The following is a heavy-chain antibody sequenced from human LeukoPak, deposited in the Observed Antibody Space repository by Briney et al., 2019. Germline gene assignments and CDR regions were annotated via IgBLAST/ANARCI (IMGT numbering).Heavy chain of an antibody. D-gene: IGHD1-1*01. J-gene: IGHJ4*02. CDR3: ATNDVRGYYFDY. CDR1: GFTFSSYA. CDR2: ISYDGSNK. V-gene: IGHV3-30-3*01. Sequence: GGSLRLSCAASGFTFSSYAMHWVRQAPGKGLEWVAVISYDGSNKYYADSVKGRFTISRDNSKNTLYLQMNSLRAEDTAVNYCATNDVRGYYFDYWGQGTLVTVPS.